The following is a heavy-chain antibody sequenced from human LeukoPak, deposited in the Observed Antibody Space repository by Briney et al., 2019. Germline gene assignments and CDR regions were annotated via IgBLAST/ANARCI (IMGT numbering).Heavy chain of an antibody. CDR2: IEQDGSET. V-gene: IGHV3-7*01. D-gene: IGHD3-10*01. CDR1: GFPFSNYW. Sequence: GGSLRLSCAASGFPFSNYWMTWVRQAPGKGLEWVATIEQDGSETYYLGPVKGRIIISRDNAKNSLHLQINILRADATAIYYCVKHYYFSSGSLNWGEGTLVTVSS. J-gene: IGHJ4*02. CDR3: VKHYYFSSGSLN.